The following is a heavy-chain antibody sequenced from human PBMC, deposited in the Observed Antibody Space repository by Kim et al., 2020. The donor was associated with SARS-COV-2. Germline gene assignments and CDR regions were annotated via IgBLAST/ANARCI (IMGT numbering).Heavy chain of an antibody. CDR2: ISSSGSTI. D-gene: IGHD3-10*01. CDR3: ARSNPYYGSGKGIDY. Sequence: GGSLRLSCAASGFTFSSYEMNWVRQAPGKGLEWVSYISSSGSTIYYADSVKGRFTISRDNAKNSLYLQMNSLRAEDTAVYYCARSNPYYGSGKGIDYWGQGTLVTVSS. V-gene: IGHV3-48*03. CDR1: GFTFSSYE. J-gene: IGHJ4*02.